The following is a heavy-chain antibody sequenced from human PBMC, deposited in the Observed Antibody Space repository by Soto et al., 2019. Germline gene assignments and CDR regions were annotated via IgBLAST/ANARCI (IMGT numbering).Heavy chain of an antibody. D-gene: IGHD6-6*01. CDR2: ISGDNGDT. CDR1: GYTFTNYG. J-gene: IGHJ1*01. Sequence: QVQLVQSGAEVKKPGASVKVSCKASGYTFTNYGTSWVRQAPGQGLEYMGWISGDNGDTHYAQKVQGRVTMTTGTSTNTAYMELRSLRPDDTAVYYCVRGPSLGYFQYWGQGTLVTVSS. V-gene: IGHV1-18*01. CDR3: VRGPSLGYFQY.